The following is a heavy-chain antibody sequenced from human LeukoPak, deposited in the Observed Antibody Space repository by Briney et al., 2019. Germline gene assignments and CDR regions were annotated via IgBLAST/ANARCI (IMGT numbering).Heavy chain of an antibody. CDR3: ARGPIAAAGIGRFDY. CDR1: GYTFTSYG. D-gene: IGHD6-13*01. J-gene: IGHJ4*02. CDR2: INPNSGGT. V-gene: IGHV1-2*02. Sequence: GASVKVSCKASGYTFTSYGISWVRQAPGQGLEWMGWINPNSGGTNYAQKFQGRVTMTRDTSISTAYMELSRLRSDDTAVYYCARGPIAAAGIGRFDYWGQGTLVTVSS.